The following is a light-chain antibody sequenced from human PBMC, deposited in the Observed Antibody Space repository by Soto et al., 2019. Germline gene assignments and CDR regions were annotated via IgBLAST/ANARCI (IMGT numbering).Light chain of an antibody. CDR2: DAS. CDR3: QQRDNWPT. J-gene: IGKJ2*01. V-gene: IGKV3-11*01. Sequence: EIVLTQSPATLSLSPGERATLSCRASQSVNSFLAWYQQKPDQAPRLLIYDASNRATGIPARFSGGGSGTDFTLTISSLEPEDFAVYYCQQRDNWPTFGQGTKLEIK. CDR1: QSVNSF.